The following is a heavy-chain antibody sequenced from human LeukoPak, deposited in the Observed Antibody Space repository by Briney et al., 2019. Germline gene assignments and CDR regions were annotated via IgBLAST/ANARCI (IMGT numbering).Heavy chain of an antibody. CDR3: AKSGQLWLSSHDY. V-gene: IGHV3-30*02. Sequence: PGRSLRLSCAASGFTFSNYGMHWVRQAPGKGLEWVASISYDGSNEYYADSVKGRFTISRDNSKSTLYLQMNSLRPEDTAVYYCAKSGQLWLSSHDYWGQGTLVTVSS. J-gene: IGHJ4*02. D-gene: IGHD3-10*01. CDR1: GFTFSNYG. CDR2: ISYDGSNE.